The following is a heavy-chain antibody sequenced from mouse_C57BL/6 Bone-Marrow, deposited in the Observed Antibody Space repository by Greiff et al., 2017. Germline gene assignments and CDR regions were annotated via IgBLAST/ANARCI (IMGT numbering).Heavy chain of an antibody. CDR3: ARLITTVVAGGYFDY. V-gene: IGHV1-52*01. CDR2: IDPSDSET. Sequence: QVQLQQPGAELVRPGSSVKLSCKASGYTFTSYWMHWVKLRPIQGLEWIGNIDPSDSETHYNQKFKDQATLTVDKSSSTAYMQLSSLTSEDSAVYYCARLITTVVAGGYFDYWGQGTTLTVSS. J-gene: IGHJ2*01. CDR1: GYTFTSYW. D-gene: IGHD1-1*01.